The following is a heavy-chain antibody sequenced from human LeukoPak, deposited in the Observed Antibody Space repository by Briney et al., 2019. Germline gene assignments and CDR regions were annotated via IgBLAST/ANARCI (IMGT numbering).Heavy chain of an antibody. V-gene: IGHV4-39*01. CDR3: ATLWERQQPVDN. CDR1: GGSIRSRGYY. D-gene: IGHD1-26*01. J-gene: IGHJ4*02. Sequence: PSETLSLTCTVSGGSIRSRGYYWGWIRQPPGKGLEWVGSIDYSGNTYYNPSLKSRVTVSKDTSNNQFSLKVTSVTAADAAIYYCATLWERQQPVDNWGQGTLVTVSS. CDR2: IDYSGNT.